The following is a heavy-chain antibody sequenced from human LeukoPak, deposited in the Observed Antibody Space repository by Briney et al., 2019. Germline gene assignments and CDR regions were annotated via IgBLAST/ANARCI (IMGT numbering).Heavy chain of an antibody. CDR2: INSDGSST. CDR1: GFTFSSYW. V-gene: IGHV3-74*01. Sequence: GGSLRLSCAASGFTFSSYWMHWVRQAPGKGLVWVSRINSDGSSTSYADSVKGRFTISRDNAKDTLYLQMNSLRAEDTAVYYCARDGDSSSFDYWGQGTLVTVSS. J-gene: IGHJ4*02. D-gene: IGHD3-10*01. CDR3: ARDGDSSSFDY.